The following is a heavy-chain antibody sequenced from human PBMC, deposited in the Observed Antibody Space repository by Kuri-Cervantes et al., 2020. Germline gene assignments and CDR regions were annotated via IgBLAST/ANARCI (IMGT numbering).Heavy chain of an antibody. V-gene: IGHV4-59*01. CDR3: ARAWTFITMVRGAGNQAINWFDP. CDR1: GGSISSYC. CDR2: IYDSGST. J-gene: IGHJ5*02. D-gene: IGHD3-10*01. Sequence: SETLSLTCTVSGGSISSYCWSWIRQPPGKGLEWIANIYDSGSTNYNPSLEGRATITLDTSKNQFSLKVRSVTAADTAVYYCARAWTFITMVRGAGNQAINWFDPWGQGTLVTVSS.